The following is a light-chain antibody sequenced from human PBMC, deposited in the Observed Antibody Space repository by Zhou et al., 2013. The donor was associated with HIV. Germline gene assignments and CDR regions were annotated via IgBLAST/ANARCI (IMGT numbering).Light chain of an antibody. J-gene: IGKJ1*01. CDR2: GAS. CDR3: QNYRPGSRT. CDR1: QDVSDF. Sequence: DIQMTQSPSSLSASVGDRVTIACRASQDVSDFLAWYQQKPGNVPNVLIYGASTLQSGVSSRFSGSGSGTDFTLTISDLQPEDVGTFYCQNYRPGSRTFGPGTEVEI. V-gene: IGKV1-27*01.